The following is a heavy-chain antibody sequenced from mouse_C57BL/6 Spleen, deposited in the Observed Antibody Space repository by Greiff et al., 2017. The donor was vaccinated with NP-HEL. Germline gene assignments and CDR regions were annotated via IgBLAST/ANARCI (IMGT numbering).Heavy chain of an antibody. CDR3: ARDGNWAYAMDY. CDR1: GFTFSSYA. Sequence: EVKLVESGGGLVKPGGSLKLSCAASGFTFSSYAMSWVRQTPEKRLEWVATISDGGSYTYYPDNVKGRFTISRDNAKNNLYLQMSHLKSEDTAMYYCARDGNWAYAMDYWGQGTSVTVSS. V-gene: IGHV5-4*01. D-gene: IGHD4-1*01. CDR2: ISDGGSYT. J-gene: IGHJ4*01.